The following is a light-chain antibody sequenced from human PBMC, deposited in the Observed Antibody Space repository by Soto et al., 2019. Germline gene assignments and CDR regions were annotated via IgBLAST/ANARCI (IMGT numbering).Light chain of an antibody. J-gene: IGKJ3*01. CDR2: AAS. CDR3: QRHSNSPLT. CDR1: QGIGNY. Sequence: DIQLTQSPSSLSASPGDRATITCRASQGIGNYLAWYQQKPGKVPKLLIYAASTRATGIPSRFSGSGSGTDFTLTISSLQPEDVAVYYCQRHSNSPLTFGRGTKVEIK. V-gene: IGKV1-27*01.